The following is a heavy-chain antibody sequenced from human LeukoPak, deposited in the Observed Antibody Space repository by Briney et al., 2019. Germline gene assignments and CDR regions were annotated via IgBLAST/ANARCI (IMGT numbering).Heavy chain of an antibody. Sequence: GGSLRLSCAASGFTFSSYAMSWVRQAPGKGLEWVPLISGSGGSRYFADSLKGRFTISRDNSKNTLYLQMNSLRAEDTAVYYCAKSWSPDRLSPLVWGQGTLVTVSS. CDR2: ISGSGGSR. D-gene: IGHD3-9*01. CDR3: AKSWSPDRLSPLV. CDR1: GFTFSSYA. J-gene: IGHJ4*02. V-gene: IGHV3-23*01.